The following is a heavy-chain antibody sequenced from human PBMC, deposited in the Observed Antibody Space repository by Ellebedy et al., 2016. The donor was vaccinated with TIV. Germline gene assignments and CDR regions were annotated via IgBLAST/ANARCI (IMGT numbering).Heavy chain of an antibody. J-gene: IGHJ4*02. Sequence: ASVKVSXXASGYTFTSYYMHWVRQAPGQGLEWMGIINPSGGSTSYAQKFQDRVTMTRDTSTSTVYMELSSLRSEDTAVYYCARDTMVRGVIIYWGQGTLVTVSS. CDR2: INPSGGST. CDR1: GYTFTSYY. CDR3: ARDTMVRGVIIY. V-gene: IGHV1-46*01. D-gene: IGHD3-10*01.